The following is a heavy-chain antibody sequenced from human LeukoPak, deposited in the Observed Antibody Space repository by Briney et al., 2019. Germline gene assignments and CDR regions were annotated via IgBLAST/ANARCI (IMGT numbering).Heavy chain of an antibody. CDR3: ARAQFTVFGVVTEFDY. CDR2: IYYSGST. CDR1: GGSISSYY. Sequence: SETLSLTCTVSGGSISSYYWSWIRQPPGKGLEWIGYIYYSGSTNYNPSLKSRVTISVDTSKNQSSLKLSSVTAADTAVYYCARAQFTVFGVVTEFDYWGQGTLVTVSS. J-gene: IGHJ4*02. D-gene: IGHD3-3*01. V-gene: IGHV4-59*01.